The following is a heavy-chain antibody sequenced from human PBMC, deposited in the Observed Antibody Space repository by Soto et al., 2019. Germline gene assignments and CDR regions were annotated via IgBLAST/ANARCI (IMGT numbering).Heavy chain of an antibody. CDR1: GYTFSNDG. J-gene: IGHJ4*02. V-gene: IGHV1-18*01. CDR3: ASFGSNHHGWGSRKGFDK. D-gene: IGHD3-10*01. Sequence: QVQLVQSGAEVKKPGASVKVSCKASGYTFSNDGVTWVRQAPGQGLEWMGWISAYNGNTKYAPKFQARVTMTTDTSTKTAYMELKSLRFDDTAVYFCASFGSNHHGWGSRKGFDKWGQGTLVTVSS. CDR2: ISAYNGNT.